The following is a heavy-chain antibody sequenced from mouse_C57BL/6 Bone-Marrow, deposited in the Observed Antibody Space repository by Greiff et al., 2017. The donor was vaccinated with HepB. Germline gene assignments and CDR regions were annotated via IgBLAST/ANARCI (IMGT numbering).Heavy chain of an antibody. CDR1: GYSITSDY. Sequence: EVHLVESGPGLAKPSQTLSLTCSVTGYSITSDYWNWIRKFPGNKLEYMGYISYSGSTYYNPSLKSRISITRDTSKNQYYLQLNSVTTEDTATYYCARGDWDPYWYFDVWGTGTTVTVSS. D-gene: IGHD4-1*01. CDR3: ARGDWDPYWYFDV. CDR2: ISYSGST. V-gene: IGHV3-8*01. J-gene: IGHJ1*03.